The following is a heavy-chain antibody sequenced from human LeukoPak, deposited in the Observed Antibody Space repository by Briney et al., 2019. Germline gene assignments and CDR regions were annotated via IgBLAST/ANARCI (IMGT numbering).Heavy chain of an antibody. Sequence: SVKVSCKASGGTFSSYAISWVRQAPGQGLEWMGGIIPIFGTANYAQKFQGRVTITADESTSTAYMELSSLRSEDTAVYHCARGPNHSSSWYGWFDPWGQGTLVTVSS. J-gene: IGHJ5*02. D-gene: IGHD6-13*01. CDR2: IIPIFGTA. V-gene: IGHV1-69*01. CDR3: ARGPNHSSSWYGWFDP. CDR1: GGTFSSYA.